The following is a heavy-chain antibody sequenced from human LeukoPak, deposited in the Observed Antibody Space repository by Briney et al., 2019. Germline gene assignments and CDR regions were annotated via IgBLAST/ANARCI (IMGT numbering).Heavy chain of an antibody. CDR1: GFTFSNYW. CDR2: IKTDGSEK. D-gene: IGHD3-22*01. Sequence: GGSLRLSCEGSGFTFSNYWMGWVRQAPGKGLQWVANIKTDGSEKYYVDSVKGRFTISRDNAKNSLYLQMNSLRAEDTAVYYCATYSSLNRREFQYWGQGTLLTASS. CDR3: ATYSSLNRREFQY. V-gene: IGHV3-7*01. J-gene: IGHJ1*01.